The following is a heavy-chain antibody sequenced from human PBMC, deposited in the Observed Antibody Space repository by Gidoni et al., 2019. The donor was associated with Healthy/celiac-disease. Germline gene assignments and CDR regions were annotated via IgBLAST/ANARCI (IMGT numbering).Heavy chain of an antibody. Sequence: EVQLVESGGGLVKPGGSLRLSCAASGFTFRSYSMNWVRQAPGKGLEWLSSISSSSSYIYYADSVKGRFTISRDNAKNSLYLQMNSLRAEDTAVYYCARDSRGYSYGFVSYYYGMDVWGQGTTVTVSS. V-gene: IGHV3-21*01. J-gene: IGHJ6*02. CDR1: GFTFRSYS. CDR2: ISSSSSYI. D-gene: IGHD5-18*01. CDR3: ARDSRGYSYGFVSYYYGMDV.